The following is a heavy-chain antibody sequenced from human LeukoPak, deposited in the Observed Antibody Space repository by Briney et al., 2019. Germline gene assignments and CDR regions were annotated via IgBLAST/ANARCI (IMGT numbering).Heavy chain of an antibody. CDR3: ARDLGYCTSSSCLTGGFDP. V-gene: IGHV3-23*01. Sequence: GGSLRLSCAASGFTFSSYAMSWVRQAPGKGLEWVSAISGSGGSTYYADSVKGRFTISRDNSKNTLYLQMNSLRVDDTAVYYCARDLGYCTSSSCLTGGFDPWGQGTLVTVSS. J-gene: IGHJ5*02. D-gene: IGHD2-2*03. CDR2: ISGSGGST. CDR1: GFTFSSYA.